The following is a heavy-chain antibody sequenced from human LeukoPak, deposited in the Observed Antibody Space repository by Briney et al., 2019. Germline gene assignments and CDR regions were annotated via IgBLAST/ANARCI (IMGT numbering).Heavy chain of an antibody. CDR1: GYTFTSYG. CDR3: ARALGHSSGWTFNWFDP. Sequence: ASVKVSGKASGYTFTSYGISWVRQAPGQGLEWMGWNSAYNGNTNYAQKLQGRVTMTTDTSTSTAYMELRSLRSDDTAVYYCARALGHSSGWTFNWFDPWGQGTLVTVSS. CDR2: NSAYNGNT. D-gene: IGHD6-19*01. J-gene: IGHJ5*02. V-gene: IGHV1-18*01.